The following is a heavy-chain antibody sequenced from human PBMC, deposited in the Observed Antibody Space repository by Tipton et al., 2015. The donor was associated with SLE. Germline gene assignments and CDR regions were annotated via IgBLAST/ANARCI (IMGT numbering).Heavy chain of an antibody. CDR3: ARVFWRYDGGGPLGGFDL. V-gene: IGHV4-34*12. Sequence: TLSLTCDVYDGSISGFAWSWIRQPPGQGLEWIGEMLYSGATNYKSYLESRVTISVDTSKRHLTLRLRSVTAADTALYFCARVFWRYDGGGPLGGFDLWGQGAMVTVSS. J-gene: IGHJ3*01. D-gene: IGHD3-22*01. CDR1: DGSISGFA. CDR2: MLYSGAT.